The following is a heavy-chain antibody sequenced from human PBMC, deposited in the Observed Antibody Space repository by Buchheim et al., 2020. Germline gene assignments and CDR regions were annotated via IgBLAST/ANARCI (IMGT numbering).Heavy chain of an antibody. Sequence: QVQLQESGPGLVKPSQTLSLTCTVSGGSLSRGDYYWSWIRRPPGKGLEWIGYIYYSGISYYNPSLKSRVTISVDSSKSQFSLKLNSVTAADTAVYYCARYGGYYSPFDYWGQGTL. CDR3: ARYGGYYSPFDY. D-gene: IGHD3-22*01. CDR1: GGSLSRGDYY. CDR2: IYYSGIS. V-gene: IGHV4-30-4*01. J-gene: IGHJ4*02.